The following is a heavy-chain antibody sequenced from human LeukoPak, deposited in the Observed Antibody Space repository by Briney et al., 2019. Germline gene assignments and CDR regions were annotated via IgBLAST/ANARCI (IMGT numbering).Heavy chain of an antibody. J-gene: IGHJ4*02. Sequence: NPSETLSLTCTVSGGSIGSYYWSWIRQPPGKGLEWIGYIYYSGSTNYNASLKSRVTISVDTSKNQSSLKLSSVTAADTAVYYCAKQGLSNARVNDFDYWGQGTLVTVSS. V-gene: IGHV4-59*01. CDR1: GGSIGSYY. D-gene: IGHD2-2*01. CDR3: AKQGLSNARVNDFDY. CDR2: IYYSGST.